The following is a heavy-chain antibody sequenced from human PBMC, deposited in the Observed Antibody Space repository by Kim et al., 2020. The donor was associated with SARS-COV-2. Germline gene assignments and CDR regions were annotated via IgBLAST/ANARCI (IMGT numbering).Heavy chain of an antibody. Sequence: GGSLRLSCAASGFTFSHYWMSWVRQAPGKGLEWLANIKEDGSQKYLVDSVKGRFTISRDNAKKSVYLQMNSLRADDTAVYFCARIGYSSSSFDYWGQGTL. CDR2: IKEDGSQK. CDR3: ARIGYSSSSFDY. V-gene: IGHV3-7*01. D-gene: IGHD6-6*01. CDR1: GFTFSHYW. J-gene: IGHJ4*02.